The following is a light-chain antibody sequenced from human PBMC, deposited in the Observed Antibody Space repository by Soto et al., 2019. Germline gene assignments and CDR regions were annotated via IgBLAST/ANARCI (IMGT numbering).Light chain of an antibody. CDR2: GAS. Sequence: EIVLTQSPGTLSLSPVERATLSCRASQSVSSDYLAWYQQKPGQAPRLLIYGASSRATGIPDRFSGSGSGTDFTLTISRLEPEDFAVYYCRQYGYSPKTFGQGTKVDIK. J-gene: IGKJ1*01. CDR1: QSVSSDY. V-gene: IGKV3-20*01. CDR3: RQYGYSPKT.